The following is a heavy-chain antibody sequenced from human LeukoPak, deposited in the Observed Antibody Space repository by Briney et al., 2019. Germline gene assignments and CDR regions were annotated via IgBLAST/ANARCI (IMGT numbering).Heavy chain of an antibody. CDR3: ARHLYGDYARKFDY. CDR1: GYSISSGYY. CDR2: IYHSGST. J-gene: IGHJ4*02. Sequence: PSETLSLTCAVSGYSISSGYYWGWIRQPPGKGLEWIGSIYHSGSTYYSPSLKSRVTISVDTSKNQFSLKPSSVTAADTAVYYCARHLYGDYARKFDYWGQGTLVTVSS. D-gene: IGHD4-17*01. V-gene: IGHV4-38-2*01.